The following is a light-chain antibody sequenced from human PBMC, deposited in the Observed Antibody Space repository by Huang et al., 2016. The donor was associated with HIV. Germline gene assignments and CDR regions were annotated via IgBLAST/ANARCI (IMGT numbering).Light chain of an antibody. V-gene: IGKV1-NL1*01. CDR1: QGISNS. CDR2: AAS. J-gene: IGKJ1*01. Sequence: DIQMTQSPSSLPASVGDRVTITCRASQGISNSLAWYQQKPGKTPKLLLYAASNLERGGPSMFSGSASGTDYTLTISSLQPEDFATYYCQQYWSTPPATFGQGTKVEIK. CDR3: QQYWSTPPAT.